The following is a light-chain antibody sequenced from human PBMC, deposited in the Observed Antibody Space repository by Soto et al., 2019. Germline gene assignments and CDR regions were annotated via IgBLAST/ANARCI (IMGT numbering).Light chain of an antibody. V-gene: IGKV3-15*01. CDR1: QSISSK. CDR2: GAS. Sequence: EIVMTQSPATLSVSPGERATLSCRASQSISSKLVWYQQKPGQAPMLLIHGASTRATGIPARFSGSGSGTEFTLTISSLQAEDFAYYYWQQSNRSPRIFGRGTKVDIK. J-gene: IGKJ4*01. CDR3: QQSNRSPRI.